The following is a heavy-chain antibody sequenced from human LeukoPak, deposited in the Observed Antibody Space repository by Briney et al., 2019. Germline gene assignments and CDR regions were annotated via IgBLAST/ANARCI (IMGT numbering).Heavy chain of an antibody. Sequence: PGGSLRLSCAASGFTFSSYWMSWVRQVPGKGLEWVSSISGGAENTYCADSVKGRLTISRDNAKNTLYLQMNSLGAEDTAVYYCAKDDFNYGYDYWGQGTLVTVSS. J-gene: IGHJ4*02. D-gene: IGHD3-16*01. CDR1: GFTFSSYW. CDR3: AKDDFNYGYDY. V-gene: IGHV3-23*01. CDR2: ISGGAENT.